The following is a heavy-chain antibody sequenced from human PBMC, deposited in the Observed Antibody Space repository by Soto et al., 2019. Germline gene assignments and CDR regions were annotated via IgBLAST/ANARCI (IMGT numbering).Heavy chain of an antibody. Sequence: QVQLQQWGAGLLKPSETLSLTCAVYGGSFSGYYWSWIRQPPGKGLEWNGEINHSGSTNYNPSLKSRVTISVDTSKNQFSLKLSSVTAADTAVYYCARGGCSGGRCYSTAYFDYWGQGTLVTVSS. CDR1: GGSFSGYY. CDR3: ARGGCSGGRCYSTAYFDY. D-gene: IGHD2-15*01. V-gene: IGHV4-34*01. CDR2: INHSGST. J-gene: IGHJ4*02.